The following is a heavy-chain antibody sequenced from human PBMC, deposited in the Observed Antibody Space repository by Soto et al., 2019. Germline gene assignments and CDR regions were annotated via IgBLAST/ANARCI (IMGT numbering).Heavy chain of an antibody. CDR3: ARESPDLYYYDSSAQRIGL. V-gene: IGHV4-30-2*01. CDR2: IYHSGST. Sequence: SETLSLTCAVSGGSISSGGYSWSWIRQPPGKGLEWIGYIYHSGSTYYNPSLKSRVTISVDRSKNQFSLKLSSVTAADTAVYYCARESPDLYYYDSSAQRIGLWGQGTLVTVSS. J-gene: IGHJ4*02. D-gene: IGHD3-22*01. CDR1: GGSISSGGYS.